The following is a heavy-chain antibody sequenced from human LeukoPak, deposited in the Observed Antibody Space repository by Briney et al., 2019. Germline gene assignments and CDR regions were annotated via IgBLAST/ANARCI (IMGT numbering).Heavy chain of an antibody. D-gene: IGHD3-3*01. Sequence: SETLSLTCTVSGYSISSGYYWGWIRQPPGKGLEWIGCISYSGNTYYNPSLKSRVTISVGTSKNQFSLKLSSVTAADTAVYYCARGERYDFHFDYWGQGTLVTVSS. V-gene: IGHV4-38-2*02. J-gene: IGHJ4*02. CDR1: GYSISSGYY. CDR3: ARGERYDFHFDY. CDR2: ISYSGNT.